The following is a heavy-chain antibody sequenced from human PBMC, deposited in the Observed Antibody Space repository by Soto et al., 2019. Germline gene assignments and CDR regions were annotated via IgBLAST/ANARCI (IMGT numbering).Heavy chain of an antibody. J-gene: IGHJ4*02. D-gene: IGHD3-10*01. V-gene: IGHV1-3*01. Sequence: GASVKVSCKASGYTFTSYAIHWVRQAPGQRLEWMGWINAGNGNTKYSQKFQGRVTITRDTSASTAYMELSSLRSEDTAVYYCARELLWFGEPLFDYWGQGTLVTVSS. CDR1: GYTFTSYA. CDR3: ARELLWFGEPLFDY. CDR2: INAGNGNT.